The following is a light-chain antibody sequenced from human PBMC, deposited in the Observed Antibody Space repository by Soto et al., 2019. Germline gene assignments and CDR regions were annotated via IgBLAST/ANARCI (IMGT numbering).Light chain of an antibody. J-gene: IGKJ2*01. CDR1: QGISSW. V-gene: IGKV1-12*01. Sequence: IRMTQSPSSLSASTGDRVTITCRASQGISSWLAWYQQKPGKAPKLLISYASTLQSGVPSRFTGSGSGTNFTLTINSLRAEDFATYYCQQANSFPHTFGQGTKVDIK. CDR3: QQANSFPHT. CDR2: YAS.